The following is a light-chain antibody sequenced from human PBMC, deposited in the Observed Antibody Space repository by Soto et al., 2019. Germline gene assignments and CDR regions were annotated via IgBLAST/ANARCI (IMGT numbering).Light chain of an antibody. CDR1: QSISGW. J-gene: IGKJ1*01. V-gene: IGKV1-5*01. CDR2: DAS. Sequence: DIQMTQSPSTLSASLGDRVTITCRASQSISGWLAWYQQTPGKAPKVLIYDASSLDSGVPSRFSGSGSGTEFSLTISSLQPDDFATYYCQQYNTYPLTFGQGTKVDIK. CDR3: QQYNTYPLT.